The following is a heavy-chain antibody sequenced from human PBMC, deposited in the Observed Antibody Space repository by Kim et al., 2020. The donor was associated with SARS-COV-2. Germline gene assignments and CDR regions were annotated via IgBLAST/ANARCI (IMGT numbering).Heavy chain of an antibody. Sequence: GGSLRLSCAASGFTFDDYAMHWVRQAPGKGLEWVSLISGDGGSTYYADSVKGRFTISRDNSKNSLYLQMNSLRTEDTALYYCAKEHYYGSGSYYWVYWGQGTLVTVSS. CDR2: ISGDGGST. D-gene: IGHD3-10*01. CDR1: GFTFDDYA. J-gene: IGHJ4*02. V-gene: IGHV3-43*02. CDR3: AKEHYYGSGSYYWVY.